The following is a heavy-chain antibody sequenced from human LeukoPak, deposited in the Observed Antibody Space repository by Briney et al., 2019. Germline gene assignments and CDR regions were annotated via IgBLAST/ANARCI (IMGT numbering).Heavy chain of an antibody. V-gene: IGHV3-21*01. D-gene: IGHD6-13*01. J-gene: IGHJ4*02. Sequence: GGPLRLSCAASGFTFSSYSLNWVRQAPGKGLEWVSFISSSSSYIYYADSVKGRFTISRDNAKNSLYLQMNSLRADDTAVYYCARDKLSSITSGGTGIDYWGQGTLVTVSS. CDR1: GFTFSSYS. CDR3: ARDKLSSITSGGTGIDY. CDR2: ISSSSSYI.